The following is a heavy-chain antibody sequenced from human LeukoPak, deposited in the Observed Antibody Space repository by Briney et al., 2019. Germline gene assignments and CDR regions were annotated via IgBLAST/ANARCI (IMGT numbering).Heavy chain of an antibody. V-gene: IGHV1-69*05. CDR2: IIPIFGTA. D-gene: IGHD2-2*01. CDR1: GGTFSSYA. CDR3: ARAPRYCSSTSCYHHYYMDV. Sequence: SVKVSCKASGGTFSSYAVSWVRQAPGQGLEWMGGIIPIFGTANYAQKFQGRVTITTDESTSTAYMELSSLRSEDTAVYYCARAPRYCSSTSCYHHYYMDVWGKGTTVTVSS. J-gene: IGHJ6*03.